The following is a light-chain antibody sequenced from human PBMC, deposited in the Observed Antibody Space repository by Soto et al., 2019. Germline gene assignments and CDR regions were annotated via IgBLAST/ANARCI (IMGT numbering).Light chain of an antibody. Sequence: DIQMTQSPSSLSASAGDRVTITCRASQAISNYLAWYQQKPGKVPKLLIYATSSLQSGVPSRFSGSGSGTDFILTISSLQPEDVATSYCQKYNTVPWTFGQGTKVEI. V-gene: IGKV1-27*01. J-gene: IGKJ1*01. CDR3: QKYNTVPWT. CDR2: ATS. CDR1: QAISNY.